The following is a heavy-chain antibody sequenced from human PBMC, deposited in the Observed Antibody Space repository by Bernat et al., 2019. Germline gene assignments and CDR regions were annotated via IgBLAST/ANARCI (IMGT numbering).Heavy chain of an antibody. J-gene: IGHJ4*02. V-gene: IGHV3-43*02. CDR1: GFTFDDYA. Sequence: EVQLVESGGGVVQPGGSLRLSCAASGFTFDDYAMHWVRQAPGKGLEWVSLISGDGGSTYYADSVKGRFTISRDNSKNSLYLQMNSLRTEDTALYYCAKDGNDFWSGYYGFDYWGQGTLVTVSS. D-gene: IGHD3-3*01. CDR2: ISGDGGST. CDR3: AKDGNDFWSGYYGFDY.